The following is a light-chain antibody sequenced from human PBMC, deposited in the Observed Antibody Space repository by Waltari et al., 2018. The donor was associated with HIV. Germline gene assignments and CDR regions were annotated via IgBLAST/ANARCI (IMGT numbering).Light chain of an antibody. CDR1: SNNIGGYNL. J-gene: IGLJ2*01. CDR2: GFN. V-gene: IGLV2-23*02. Sequence: QSALIQLASFSGSPGESIILSCTGDSNNIGGYNLVSWYQQHPGRAPKLIIYGFNTRPSDVSSRCSGSKAGNTAALTISGLQAEDEAVYFCCSYAGADTPVVFGGGTKLTVL. CDR3: CSYAGADTPVV.